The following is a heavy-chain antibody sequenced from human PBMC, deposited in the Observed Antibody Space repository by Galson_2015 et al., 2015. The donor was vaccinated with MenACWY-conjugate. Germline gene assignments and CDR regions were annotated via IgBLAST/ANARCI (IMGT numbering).Heavy chain of an antibody. CDR2: INVGSGTT. CDR3: ARAHLGYDYDYFDP. V-gene: IGHV1-3*01. Sequence: SVKVSCKASGSTFSNYAMHWLRQAPGQRLEYMGWINVGSGTTRSSQKFQDRVTIITDTSANTAYMELSSLRSEDTAVYFCARAHLGYDYDYFDPWGQGTLVTVSS. J-gene: IGHJ5*02. CDR1: GSTFSNYA. D-gene: IGHD5-18*01.